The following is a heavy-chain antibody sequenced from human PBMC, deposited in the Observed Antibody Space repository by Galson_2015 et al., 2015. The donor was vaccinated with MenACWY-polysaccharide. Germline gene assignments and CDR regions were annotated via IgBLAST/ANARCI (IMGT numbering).Heavy chain of an antibody. D-gene: IGHD5-18*01. CDR3: ARDSCRYNY. CDR1: GFTLSSYW. J-gene: IGHJ4*02. V-gene: IGHV3-7*01. CDR2: IKQDGSEE. Sequence: SLRLSCAASGFTLSSYWMSWVRQAPGKGLEWVANIKQDGSEEYYVDSVKGQFTISRDNAKNSLYLQMNSLRAEDTAVYYCARDSCRYNYSGQGTLVTVSS.